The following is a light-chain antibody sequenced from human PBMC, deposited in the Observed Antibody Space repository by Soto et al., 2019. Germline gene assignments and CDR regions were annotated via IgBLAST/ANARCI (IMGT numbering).Light chain of an antibody. CDR2: DAS. V-gene: IGKV1-33*01. Sequence: DIQMTQSPSSLSASVGDRVTITCQASQDISNYLNWYQQKPGKAPKLLIYDASNLETGVPSRFSGSGSGTDFTFTISSLHPEDIATYYCQQYETYPLSFGGGTKVDIK. CDR3: QQYETYPLS. J-gene: IGKJ4*01. CDR1: QDISNY.